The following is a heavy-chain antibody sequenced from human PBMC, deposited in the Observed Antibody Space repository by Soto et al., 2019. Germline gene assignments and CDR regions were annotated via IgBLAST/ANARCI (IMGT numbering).Heavy chain of an antibody. CDR3: ATSYGSGYRAFDY. V-gene: IGHV1-69*04. CDR2: VNPIVSMS. Sequence: QVQLVQSGAEVKRPGSSVKVSCKASGDTFNFYSIKWVRLAPGLGLEWMGRVNPIVSMSNYAQRFQGRVTMTADKSTSTAYMELSGLRSEDTAIYYCATSYGSGYRAFDYWGQGALVTVSS. CDR1: GDTFNFYS. J-gene: IGHJ4*02. D-gene: IGHD3-10*01.